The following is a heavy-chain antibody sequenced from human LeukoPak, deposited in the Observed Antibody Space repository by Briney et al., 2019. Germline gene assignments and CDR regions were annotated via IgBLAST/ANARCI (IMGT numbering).Heavy chain of an antibody. CDR2: IIPIFGTA. V-gene: IGHV1-69*05. CDR1: GGTLSSYA. Sequence: SVKVSCKASGGTLSSYAISWVRQAPGQGLEWVGGIIPIFGTANYAQKFQGRVTITTDESTSTAYMELSSLRSEDTAVYYCARAEIPGEFDYWGQGTLVTVSS. CDR3: ARAEIPGEFDY. D-gene: IGHD2-2*01. J-gene: IGHJ4*02.